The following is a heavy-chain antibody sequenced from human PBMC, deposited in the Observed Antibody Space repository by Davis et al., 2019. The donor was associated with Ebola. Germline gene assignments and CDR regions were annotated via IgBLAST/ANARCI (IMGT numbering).Heavy chain of an antibody. V-gene: IGHV3-30*18. Sequence: GGSLRLSCAASGFTFSSYGMHWVRQAPGKGLEWVAVISYDGSNKYYADSVKGRFTISRDNSKNTLYLQMNSLRAEDTAVYYCAKDAGYSNYMGYYYGMDVWGQGTTVTVSS. J-gene: IGHJ6*02. D-gene: IGHD4-11*01. CDR2: ISYDGSNK. CDR3: AKDAGYSNYMGYYYGMDV. CDR1: GFTFSSYG.